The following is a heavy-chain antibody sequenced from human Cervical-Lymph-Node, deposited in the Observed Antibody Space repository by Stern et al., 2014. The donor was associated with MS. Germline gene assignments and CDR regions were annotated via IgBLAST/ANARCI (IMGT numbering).Heavy chain of an antibody. J-gene: IGHJ2*01. V-gene: IGHV4-31*03. CDR1: CGSISSGGYY. D-gene: IGHD3-16*01. CDR3: ARGLMWYFDI. Sequence: QLQLQESGPGLVKPSQTLSLTCTVSCGSISSGGYYWRWIRQHPAKGLGWIGHIYYSGSIYSNPSLHLRRSLPVDTPQEPISLKLSSVTAADTAVYYCARGLMWYFDIWGRGTLVTVSS. CDR2: IYYSGSI.